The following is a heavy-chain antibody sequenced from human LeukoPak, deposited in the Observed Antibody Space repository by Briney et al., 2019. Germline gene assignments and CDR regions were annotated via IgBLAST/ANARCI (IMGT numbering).Heavy chain of an antibody. CDR2: ISAYNGNT. Sequence: GASVKVSCKASGYTFTSYGISWVRQAPGQGLEWMGWISAYNGNTNYAQKFQGRVTMTRNTSISTAYMELSSLRSEDTAVYYCARGAASRYFDWLSPNGGEYYFDCWGQGTLVTVSS. V-gene: IGHV1-18*01. CDR3: ARGAASRYFDWLSPNGGEYYFDC. J-gene: IGHJ4*02. CDR1: GYTFTSYG. D-gene: IGHD3-9*01.